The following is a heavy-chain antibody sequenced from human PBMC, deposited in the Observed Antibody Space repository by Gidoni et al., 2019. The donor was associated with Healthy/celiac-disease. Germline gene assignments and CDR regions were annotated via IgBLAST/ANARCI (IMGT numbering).Heavy chain of an antibody. CDR3: ARDGAGSGSFPSPDNYFDY. Sequence: QVQLVESGGGVVQPGRSLRLSCAASGFPFSSHAMPWVRQAPGKGLEWVAVISYDGSNKYYADSVKGRFNISRDNSKNTLYLQMNSLRAEDTAVYYCARDGAGSGSFPSPDNYFDYWGQGTLVTVSS. CDR2: ISYDGSNK. D-gene: IGHD3-10*01. V-gene: IGHV3-30*04. J-gene: IGHJ4*02. CDR1: GFPFSSHA.